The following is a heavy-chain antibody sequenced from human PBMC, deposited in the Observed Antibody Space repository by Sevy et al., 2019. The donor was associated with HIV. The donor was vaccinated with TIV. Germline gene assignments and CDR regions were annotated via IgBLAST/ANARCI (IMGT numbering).Heavy chain of an antibody. J-gene: IGHJ6*02. CDR1: AFSFNTYA. CDR2: IKQDGSEK. CDR3: ARDWECTGGVCYFMDV. D-gene: IGHD2-8*02. Sequence: GGSLRLSCAASAFSFNTYAMSWVRRAPGKGLEWVANIKQDGSEKYYVDSVKGRFTISRDNAKNSLYLQMNSLRAEDTAVYYCARDWECTGGVCYFMDVWGQGTTVTVSS. V-gene: IGHV3-7*03.